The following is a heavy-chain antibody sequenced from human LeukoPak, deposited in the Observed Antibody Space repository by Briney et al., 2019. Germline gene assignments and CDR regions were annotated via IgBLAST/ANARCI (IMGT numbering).Heavy chain of an antibody. CDR3: AREGYYYGSGSYLDY. CDR1: GFTFSSYS. D-gene: IGHD3-10*01. CDR2: ISNSSSTI. Sequence: PGGSLRLSCAASGFTFSSYSMNWVRQAPGKGLEWVSYISNSSSTIYYANSVKGRFTISRDNAKNSLYLQMNSLRAEDTAVYYCAREGYYYGSGSYLDYWGQGTLVTVSS. V-gene: IGHV3-48*01. J-gene: IGHJ4*02.